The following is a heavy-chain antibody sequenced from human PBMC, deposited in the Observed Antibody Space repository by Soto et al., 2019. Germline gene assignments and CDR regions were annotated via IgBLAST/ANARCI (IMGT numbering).Heavy chain of an antibody. CDR3: ARLGGYYQTLDS. CDR1: GYTFTSYG. D-gene: IGHD3-22*01. J-gene: IGHJ4*02. CDR2: ISAYNGNT. Sequence: ASVKVSCKASGYTFTSYGISWVRQAPGQGLEWMGWISAYNGNTNYAQKLQGRVTMTTDTSTSTAYMELRSVTAADTAVYYCARLGGYYQTLDSWGQGTRVTVSS. V-gene: IGHV1-18*01.